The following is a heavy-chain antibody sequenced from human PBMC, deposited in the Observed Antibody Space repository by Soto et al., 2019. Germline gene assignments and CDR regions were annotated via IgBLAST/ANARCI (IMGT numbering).Heavy chain of an antibody. CDR1: GYSFTGYY. J-gene: IGHJ3*02. CDR2: INPNSGGT. V-gene: IGHV1-2*04. CDR3: ASLLIRGAPSHDAFDI. Sequence: GASVKVSCKASGYSFTGYYMHWVRQAPGQGLEWMGWINPNSGGTNYAQKFQGWVTMTRDTSISTAYMELSRLRSDDTAVYYCASLLIRGAPSHDAFDIWGQGTMVT. D-gene: IGHD3-10*01.